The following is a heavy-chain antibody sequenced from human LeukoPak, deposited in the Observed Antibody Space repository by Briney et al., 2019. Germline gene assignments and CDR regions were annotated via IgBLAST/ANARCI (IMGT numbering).Heavy chain of an antibody. CDR1: GFTFRSYW. J-gene: IGHJ4*02. CDR3: ARGGTYYYHYFDY. Sequence: GGSLRLSCVASGFTFRSYWMNWVRQAPGKGLEWVANIKQDGSEKYYVDSVTGRFTISRDNAKSSLYLQMNSLRAEDTAVYYCARGGTYYYHYFDYWGQGTLVTVSS. V-gene: IGHV3-7*05. CDR2: IKQDGSEK. D-gene: IGHD1-26*01.